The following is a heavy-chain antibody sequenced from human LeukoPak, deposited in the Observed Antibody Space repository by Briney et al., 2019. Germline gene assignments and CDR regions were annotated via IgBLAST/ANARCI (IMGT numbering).Heavy chain of an antibody. CDR2: ISAYTGNT. J-gene: IGHJ5*02. Sequence: GASVKVSCKASGYIFTSYGISWVRQAPGQGLEWMGWISAYTGNTNYAQKFQGRVTMTTDTSTSTAYMELRSLRSDDTAVYFCARDRGYTGYDSREGHRFDPWGQGTLVTVSS. V-gene: IGHV1-18*04. D-gene: IGHD5-12*01. CDR3: ARDRGYTGYDSREGHRFDP. CDR1: GYIFTSYG.